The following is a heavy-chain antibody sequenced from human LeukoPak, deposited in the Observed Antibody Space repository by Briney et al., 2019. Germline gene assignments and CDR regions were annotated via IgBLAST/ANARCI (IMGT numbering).Heavy chain of an antibody. CDR3: AISRGGDYIYDAFDI. J-gene: IGHJ3*02. Sequence: GGPLRLSCAASGFTFSTYAMNCVRQAPGKGLEWVSTISGSGSSTYYADSVEGRFTISRDNSNNTLHLEMNSLRAEDTAIYYCAISRGGDYIYDAFDIWGQGTVVTVSS. CDR2: ISGSGSST. V-gene: IGHV3-23*01. D-gene: IGHD3-16*01. CDR1: GFTFSTYA.